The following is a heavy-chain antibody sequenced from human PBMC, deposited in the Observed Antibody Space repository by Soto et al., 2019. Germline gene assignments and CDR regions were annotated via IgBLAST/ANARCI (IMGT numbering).Heavy chain of an antibody. D-gene: IGHD3-10*01. Sequence: PSETLSLTCTVSDDSISNNDYYGGWIRQPPGQGLEWIASINHRGTTYYNPSLKSRLTISVDTSKNQFSLKLSSVTAADTAVYYCARHGHYGAGSGGYFDSWGQGTLVTVS. CDR3: ARHGHYGAGSGGYFDS. CDR1: DDSISNNDYY. V-gene: IGHV4-39*01. CDR2: INHRGTT. J-gene: IGHJ4*02.